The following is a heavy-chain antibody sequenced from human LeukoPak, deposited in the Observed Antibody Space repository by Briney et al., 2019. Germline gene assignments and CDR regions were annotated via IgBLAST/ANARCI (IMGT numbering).Heavy chain of an antibody. Sequence: GGSLRLSCAASGFTFSSYSMNWVRQAPGKGLEWVSSISSSSSYIYYADSVKGRFTISRDNAKNSLYLQMNSLRAEDTAVYYCARVRAHLLLFENFDYWGQGTLVTVSS. CDR2: ISSSSSYI. CDR3: ARVRAHLLLFENFDY. V-gene: IGHV3-21*01. CDR1: GFTFSSYS. D-gene: IGHD3-22*01. J-gene: IGHJ4*02.